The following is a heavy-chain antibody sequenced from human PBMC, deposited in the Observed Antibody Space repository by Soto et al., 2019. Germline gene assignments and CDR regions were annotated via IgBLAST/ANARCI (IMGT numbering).Heavy chain of an antibody. CDR2: TYISGDT. V-gene: IGHV4-4*07. D-gene: IGHD6-19*01. CDR3: AREYTETVDGPTPFYFDY. CDR1: GDSISTYY. Sequence: SETLSLTCSVSGDSISTYYWSWIQQSAGKGLEWIGRTYISGDTNYSPSLKSRVTMSVDTSKNQLSLKLRSVTAADTAVYYCAREYTETVDGPTPFYFDYWGQGTPVTVSS. J-gene: IGHJ4*02.